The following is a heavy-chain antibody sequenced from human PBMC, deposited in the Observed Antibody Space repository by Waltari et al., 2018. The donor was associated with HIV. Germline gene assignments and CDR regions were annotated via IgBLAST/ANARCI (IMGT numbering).Heavy chain of an antibody. CDR3: ASTYGSGSYHFDY. J-gene: IGHJ4*02. CDR2: ISNDGSDK. V-gene: IGHV3-30*03. D-gene: IGHD3-10*01. Sequence: QVQLVESGGDVVQPGRSLRPSCAASGFTFSSYGLHWVRQAPGKGLEWMAFISNDGSDKYYADSVKGRFTISRDTSKNTLYLQMNNLRHEDTAAYYCASTYGSGSYHFDYWGQGTRVTVSS. CDR1: GFTFSSYG.